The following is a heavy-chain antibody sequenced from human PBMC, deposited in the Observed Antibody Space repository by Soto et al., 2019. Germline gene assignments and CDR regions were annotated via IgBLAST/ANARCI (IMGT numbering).Heavy chain of an antibody. D-gene: IGHD2-8*01. CDR2: INPKSGGT. V-gene: IGHV1-2*04. Sequence: ASVKVSCKAPGYSFTDYHIHWVRQAPGQGLEWLGRINPKSGGTSTAQKFQGWVTMTTDTSISTASMELTRLTSDDTAIYYCARGDSTDCSNGVCSFFYNHDMDVWGQGTTVTVSS. J-gene: IGHJ6*02. CDR3: ARGDSTDCSNGVCSFFYNHDMDV. CDR1: GYSFTDYH.